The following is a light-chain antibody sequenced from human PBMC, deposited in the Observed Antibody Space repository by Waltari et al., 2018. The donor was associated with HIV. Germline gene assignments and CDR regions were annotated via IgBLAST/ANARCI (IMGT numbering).Light chain of an antibody. J-gene: IGKJ4*01. CDR2: RAS. Sequence: DIRLTQSPPSLSASVGDRITISCRTNQTVDRSLNWYQQKPGKSPNLLVFRASTLQRCVPSRFSGTGSETSFTLTINTLQSEDFGTYYCQQTYITPLTFGGGTKVDIK. CDR1: QTVDRS. CDR3: QQTYITPLT. V-gene: IGKV1-39*01.